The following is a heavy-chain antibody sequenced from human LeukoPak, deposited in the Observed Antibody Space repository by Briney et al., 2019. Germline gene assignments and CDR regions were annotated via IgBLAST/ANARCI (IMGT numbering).Heavy chain of an antibody. V-gene: IGHV4-59*01. CDR3: ARVVADTYYYDSSGYYGANWFDP. CDR2: VYYSGST. J-gene: IGHJ5*02. CDR1: GGSISSYY. D-gene: IGHD3-22*01. Sequence: SETLSLTCTVSGGSISSYYWSWIRQPPGKGLEWIGYVYYSGSTNYNPSLKSRVTISVDTSKNQFSLKLRSVTAADTAVYYCARVVADTYYYDSSGYYGANWFDPWGQGTLVTVSS.